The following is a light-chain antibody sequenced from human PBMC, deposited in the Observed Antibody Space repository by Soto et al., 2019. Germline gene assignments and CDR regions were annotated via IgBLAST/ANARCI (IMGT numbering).Light chain of an antibody. CDR1: SSDVGSYNY. Sequence: QSALTQPASVSGSPGQSITISCTGTSSDVGSYNYVSWYQQHPGKAPKLMIYEVSNRPSGVSNRFSGSKSGNTASLTMSGLQAEDEANFYCCSYTSSSTVFGGGTKLTVL. V-gene: IGLV2-14*01. CDR2: EVS. J-gene: IGLJ3*02. CDR3: CSYTSSSTV.